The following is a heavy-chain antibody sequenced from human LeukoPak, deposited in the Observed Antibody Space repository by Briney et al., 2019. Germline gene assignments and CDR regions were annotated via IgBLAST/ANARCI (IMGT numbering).Heavy chain of an antibody. J-gene: IGHJ4*02. CDR3: ARESVNYYFDY. CDR1: GGSISSYY. Sequence: SETLSLTCTVSGGSISSYYWSWIRQPPGKGLEWIGYIYYSGSTNYNPSLKSRVTISVDTSKNQFSLKLSSVTAADTAVYYCARESVNYYFDYWGQGTLVTGSS. V-gene: IGHV4-59*01. CDR2: IYYSGST. D-gene: IGHD1-7*01.